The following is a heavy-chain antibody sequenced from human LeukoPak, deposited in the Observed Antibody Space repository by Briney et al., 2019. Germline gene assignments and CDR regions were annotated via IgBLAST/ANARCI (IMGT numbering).Heavy chain of an antibody. CDR2: ISVYNGDT. CDR3: ARAPREGPFDY. D-gene: IGHD5-24*01. J-gene: IGHJ4*02. Sequence: ASVKVSCKASSYTFATFGISWLRQAPGQGLEWLGWISVYNGDTHFAQRFQGRVTMTTDTSTSTVYMDLRSLTSDDTAVYYCARAPREGPFDYWGQGSLLTVSS. V-gene: IGHV1-18*01. CDR1: SYTFATFG.